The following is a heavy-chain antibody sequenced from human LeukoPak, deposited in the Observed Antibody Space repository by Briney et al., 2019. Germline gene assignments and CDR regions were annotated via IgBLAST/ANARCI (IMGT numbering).Heavy chain of an antibody. J-gene: IGHJ6*04. CDR3: AELGITMIGGV. CDR2: ISDNGYDT. D-gene: IGHD3-10*02. V-gene: IGHV3-23*01. Sequence: GGSLRLSCAASGFTFSNYGIHWVRQAPGKGLEWVSGISDNGYDTYYAESVKGRFTISRDNAKNSLYLQMNSLRAEDTAVYYCAELGITMIGGVWGKGTTVTISS. CDR1: GFTFSNYG.